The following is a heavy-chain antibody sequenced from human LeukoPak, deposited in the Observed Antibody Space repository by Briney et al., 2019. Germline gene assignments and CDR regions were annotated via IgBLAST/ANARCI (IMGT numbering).Heavy chain of an antibody. CDR3: AELGITMIGGV. V-gene: IGHV3-23*01. CDR2: IPGGGTST. J-gene: IGHJ6*04. CDR1: GFTFSSYA. D-gene: IGHD3-10*02. Sequence: GGSLRLSCAASGFTFSSYAMSWVRQAPGKGLEWVSGIPGGGTSTHYADSVKGRFTISRDNSKNTLCLQMNSLRAEDTAVYYCAELGITMIGGVWGKGTTVTISS.